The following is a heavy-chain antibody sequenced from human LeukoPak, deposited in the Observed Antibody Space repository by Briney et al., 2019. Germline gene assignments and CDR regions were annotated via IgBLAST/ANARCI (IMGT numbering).Heavy chain of an antibody. CDR2: IIPIFGTA. J-gene: IGHJ3*02. Sequence: SVEVSCKASGGTFSSYAISWVRQAPGQGLEWMGGIIPIFGTANYAQKFQGRVTITADESTSTAYMELSSLRSEDTAVYYCARDQSSVDAFDIWGQGTMVTVSS. CDR1: GGTFSSYA. D-gene: IGHD5/OR15-5a*01. CDR3: ARDQSSVDAFDI. V-gene: IGHV1-69*13.